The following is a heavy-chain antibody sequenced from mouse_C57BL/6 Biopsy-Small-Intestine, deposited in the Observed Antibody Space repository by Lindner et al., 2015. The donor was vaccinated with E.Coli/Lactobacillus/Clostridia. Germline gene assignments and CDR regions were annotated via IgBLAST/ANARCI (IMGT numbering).Heavy chain of an antibody. CDR3: ARIYDGYYDY. V-gene: IGHV1-9*01. CDR2: ILPGSGDI. Sequence: QLQESGSELMKPGASVKLSCKATGYTFTGYWIEWVRQRPGHGLEWIGQILPGSGDINYSEKFKGRATFTADTSSNTAYMQLSSLTTEDSAIYYCARIYDGYYDYWGQGTTLTVSS. CDR1: GYTFTGYW. J-gene: IGHJ2*01. D-gene: IGHD2-3*01.